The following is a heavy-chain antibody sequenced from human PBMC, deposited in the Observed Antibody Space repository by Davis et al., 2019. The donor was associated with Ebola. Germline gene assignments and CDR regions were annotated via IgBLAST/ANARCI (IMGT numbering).Heavy chain of an antibody. CDR3: AREFRLPGGYYYYYMDV. J-gene: IGHJ6*03. D-gene: IGHD1-14*01. V-gene: IGHV4-39*07. CDR1: GFTFSSYS. CDR2: IYYSGST. Sequence: ESLKISCAASGFTFSSYSMNWVRQPPGKGLEWIGSIYYSGSTYYNPSLKSRVTMSLDTSKNQFSLKLTSVTAADTAVYYCAREFRLPGGYYYYYMDVWGKGTTVTVSS.